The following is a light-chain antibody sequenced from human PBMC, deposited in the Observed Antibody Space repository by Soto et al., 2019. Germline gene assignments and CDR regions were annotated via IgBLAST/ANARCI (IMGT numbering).Light chain of an antibody. CDR3: QQYNKGPWT. CDR1: QSISGP. Sequence: EIVMTQSPATLSVSPGGRSTLYCRAIQSISGPLAWSQQKPGQAPRLLIYGASTRATSFAARFSGSGSGTDFTLTISSLQSEDFAVYYCQQYNKGPWTFGQGTKVEIK. J-gene: IGKJ1*01. CDR2: GAS. V-gene: IGKV3-15*01.